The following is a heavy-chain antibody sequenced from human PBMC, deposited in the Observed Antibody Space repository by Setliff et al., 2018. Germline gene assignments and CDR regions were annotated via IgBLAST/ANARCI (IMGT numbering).Heavy chain of an antibody. Sequence: PSETLSLTCTVSGGSVGNSFYYWNWIRQPAGKGLEWIGRIYHGGKTYYNTSLESRLTISVDTSKNRFSLKLRSVTAADTAVYYCARTGTYRYFDSWGQGTLVTVSS. V-gene: IGHV4-39*01. CDR2: IYHGGKT. CDR3: ARTGTYRYFDS. D-gene: IGHD1-1*01. CDR1: GGSVGNSFYY. J-gene: IGHJ4*02.